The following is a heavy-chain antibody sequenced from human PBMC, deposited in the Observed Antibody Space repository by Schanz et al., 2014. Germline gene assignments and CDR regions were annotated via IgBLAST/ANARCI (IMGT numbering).Heavy chain of an antibody. V-gene: IGHV1-46*01. CDR1: GYNFIGYS. Sequence: QVQLVQSGAEVKKPGASVKVSCKASGYNFIGYSMHWVRQAPGQGLEWMGLINPIDGSTTYVWGFHGRLTMTRDTSTTTVYMDLSTLRSEDTAVYYCARGSCTASGCYDAFDLWGQGTLVTVSS. J-gene: IGHJ3*01. CDR3: ARGSCTASGCYDAFDL. CDR2: INPIDGST. D-gene: IGHD2-2*01.